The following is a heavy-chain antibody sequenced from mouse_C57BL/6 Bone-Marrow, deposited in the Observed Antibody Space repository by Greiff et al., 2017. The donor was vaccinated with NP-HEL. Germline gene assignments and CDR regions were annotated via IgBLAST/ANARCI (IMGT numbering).Heavy chain of an antibody. CDR2: IYPGSGST. CDR1: GYTFTSYW. J-gene: IGHJ4*01. Sequence: QVQLQQPGAELVKPGASVKMSCKASGYTFTSYWITWVKQRPGQGLEWIGDIYPGSGSTNYNEKFKSKATLTVDTSYITAYMQLSSLTSEDSAVXYCARLLWLRRVYYYAMDYWGQGTSVTVSS. D-gene: IGHD2-2*01. CDR3: ARLLWLRRVYYYAMDY. V-gene: IGHV1-55*01.